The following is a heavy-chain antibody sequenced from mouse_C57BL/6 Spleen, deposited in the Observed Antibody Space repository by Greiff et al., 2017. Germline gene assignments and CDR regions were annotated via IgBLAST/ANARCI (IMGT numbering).Heavy chain of an antibody. CDR1: GYTFTSYW. CDR2: IDPSDSET. V-gene: IGHV1-52*01. J-gene: IGHJ2*01. D-gene: IGHD1-1*01. Sequence: VQLQQPGAELVRPGSSVKLSCKASGYTFTSYWMHWVKQRPIQGLEWIGNIDPSDSETHYNQKFKDKATLTVDKSSSTAYMQLSSLTSEDSAVYYCARSGGSSYYFDYWGQGTTLTVSS. CDR3: ARSGGSSYYFDY.